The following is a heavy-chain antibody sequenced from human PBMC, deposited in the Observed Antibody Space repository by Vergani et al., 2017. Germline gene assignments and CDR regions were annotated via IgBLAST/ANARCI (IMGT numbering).Heavy chain of an antibody. CDR1: GFTFSSYA. V-gene: IGHV3-30-3*01. J-gene: IGHJ6*02. CDR2: ISYDGSNK. D-gene: IGHD5-12*01. Sequence: QVQLVESGGGVVQPGRSLRLSCAASGFTFSSYAMHWVRQAPGKGLEWVAVISYDGSNKYYADSVKGRFTISRDNSKNTLYLQMNSLRAEDTAVYYCARDRVDIVATTTYYYCYYGMDVWGQGTTVTVSS. CDR3: ARDRVDIVATTTYYYCYYGMDV.